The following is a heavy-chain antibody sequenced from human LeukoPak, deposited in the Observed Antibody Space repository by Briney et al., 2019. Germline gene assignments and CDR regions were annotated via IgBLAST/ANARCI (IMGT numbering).Heavy chain of an antibody. Sequence: GGSLRLSCAASGFTVSSNYLSWVRQAPGKGLEWVSVIYSGGSTYYADSVKGRFTISRDNSKNTLYLQMNSLRAEDTAVYYCARLAGGPGDPIDYWGQGTLVTVSS. J-gene: IGHJ4*02. CDR2: IYSGGST. D-gene: IGHD4-17*01. V-gene: IGHV3-53*01. CDR3: ARLAGGPGDPIDY. CDR1: GFTVSSNY.